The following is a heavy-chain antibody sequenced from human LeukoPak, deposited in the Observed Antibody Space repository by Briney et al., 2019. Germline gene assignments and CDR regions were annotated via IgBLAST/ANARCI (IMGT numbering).Heavy chain of an antibody. V-gene: IGHV4-59*01. CDR3: ARETSQKGAHYMDV. CDR1: GGSISSYY. CDR2: IYYSGST. J-gene: IGHJ6*03. D-gene: IGHD3-16*01. Sequence: SETLSLTCTVFGGSISSYYWSWIRQPPGKGLKWIGYIYYSGSTSYSPSLRSRVTISVDTSKNQLSLKLSSVTAADTAVYYCARETSQKGAHYMDVWGKGTTVTISS.